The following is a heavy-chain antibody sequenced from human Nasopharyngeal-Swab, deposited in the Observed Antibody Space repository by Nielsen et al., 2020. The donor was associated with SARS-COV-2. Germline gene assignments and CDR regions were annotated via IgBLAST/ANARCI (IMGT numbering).Heavy chain of an antibody. V-gene: IGHV3-49*02. Sequence: WIRQPPGKGLEWVGFIRSKAYGGTTEYAASVKGRFTISRDDSKSIAYLQMSSLKTEDTAVYYCTRSYDYVWGSYRKSWGQGTLVTV. CDR3: TRSYDYVWGSYRKS. CDR2: IRSKAYGGTT. J-gene: IGHJ5*02. D-gene: IGHD3-16*02.